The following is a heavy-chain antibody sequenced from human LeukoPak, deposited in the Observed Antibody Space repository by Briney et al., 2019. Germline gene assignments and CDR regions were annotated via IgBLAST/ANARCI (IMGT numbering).Heavy chain of an antibody. V-gene: IGHV3-23*01. D-gene: IGHD2-2*01. CDR2: ISKSGDST. J-gene: IGHJ3*02. CDR3: AKAIVVVPGDAFDI. CDR1: GFSFSSYA. Sequence: GSLRLSCAASGFSFSSYAMSWVRQAPGKGLEWVSAISKSGDSTFYADSVKGRFTISRDNSQNTLYVQMNSLRAEDTAVYYCAKAIVVVPGDAFDIWGQGTMVTVSS.